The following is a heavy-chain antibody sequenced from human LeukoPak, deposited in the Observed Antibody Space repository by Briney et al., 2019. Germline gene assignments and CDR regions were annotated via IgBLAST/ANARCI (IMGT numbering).Heavy chain of an antibody. CDR1: GFTFTSYW. D-gene: IGHD2-2*01. J-gene: IGHJ3*02. V-gene: IGHV3-7*01. CDR2: IKQDGSEI. CDR3: VRYQTGGHDAFDI. Sequence: GGSLRLSCAASGFTFTSYWITWVRQAPVKGLEWVANIKQDGSEIYYVDSVKGRFTISRDNAKNSLYLQMNSLRAEDTAVYYCVRYQTGGHDAFDIWGQGTMVTVSS.